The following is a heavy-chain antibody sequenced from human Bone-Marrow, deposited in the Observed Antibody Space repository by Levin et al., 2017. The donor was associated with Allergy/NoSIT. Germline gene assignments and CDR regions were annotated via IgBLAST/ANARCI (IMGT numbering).Heavy chain of an antibody. J-gene: IGHJ5*02. Sequence: GESLKISCAASGFTFSGSAMHWVRQASGKGLEWVGRIRSKANSYATAYAASVKGRFTISRDDSKNTAYLQMNSLKTEDTAVYYCTRGYYDFWSGYWAWGQGTLVTVSS. V-gene: IGHV3-73*01. CDR1: GFTFSGSA. CDR2: IRSKANSYAT. CDR3: TRGYYDFWSGYWA. D-gene: IGHD3-3*01.